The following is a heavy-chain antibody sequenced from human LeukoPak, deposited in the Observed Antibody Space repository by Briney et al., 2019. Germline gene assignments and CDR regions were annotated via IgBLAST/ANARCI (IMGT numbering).Heavy chain of an antibody. D-gene: IGHD3-22*01. Sequence: ASVKASCTTSGYTFTSYLITWVRQAPGQGLEWMGWISPYNGNTNYLQKYQGRVTMSTDTSTTTAYMDLRNLKFDDTAVYYCARAVDYHDSSGYYYPIDHWGQGTLVTVSS. V-gene: IGHV1-18*01. CDR1: GYTFTSYL. CDR3: ARAVDYHDSSGYYYPIDH. CDR2: ISPYNGNT. J-gene: IGHJ4*02.